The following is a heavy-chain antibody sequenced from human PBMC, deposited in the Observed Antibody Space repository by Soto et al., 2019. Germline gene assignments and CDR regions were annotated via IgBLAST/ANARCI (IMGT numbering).Heavy chain of an antibody. CDR3: AAVSVGYYDSSGYLFDY. Sequence: GASVKVSFKASGFTFTSSAVQWVRQARGQRLEWIGWIVVGSGNTNYAQKFQERVTITRDMSTSTAYMELSSLRSEDTAVYYCAAVSVGYYDSSGYLFDYWGQGTLVTVSS. J-gene: IGHJ4*02. CDR2: IVVGSGNT. D-gene: IGHD3-22*01. CDR1: GFTFTSSA. V-gene: IGHV1-58*01.